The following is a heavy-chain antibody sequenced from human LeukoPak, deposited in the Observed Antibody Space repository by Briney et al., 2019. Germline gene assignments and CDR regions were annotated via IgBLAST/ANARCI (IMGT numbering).Heavy chain of an antibody. Sequence: SETLSLTCTVSGGSISSSSYYWGWIRQPPGKGLEWIGSIYYSGSTYYNPSLKSRVTISVDTSKNQFSLKLSSVTAADTAVYYCARDGGVALYNWFDPWGQGTLVTVSS. CDR1: GGSISSSSYY. CDR2: IYYSGST. V-gene: IGHV4-39*07. J-gene: IGHJ5*02. D-gene: IGHD3-16*01. CDR3: ARDGGVALYNWFDP.